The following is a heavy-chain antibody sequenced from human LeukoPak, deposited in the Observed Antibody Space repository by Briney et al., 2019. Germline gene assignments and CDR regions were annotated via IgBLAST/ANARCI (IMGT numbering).Heavy chain of an antibody. CDR2: IWYDGSNK. CDR1: GFSFSNYA. J-gene: IGHJ6*02. CDR3: ARDDNGMDV. V-gene: IGHV3-33*08. Sequence: GGSLRLSCVPSGFSFSNYAMSWVRQAPGKGLEWVAVIWYDGSNKYYADSVKGRFTISRDNSKNTLYLQTNSLRAEDTAVYYCARDDNGMDVWGQGTTVTVSS. D-gene: IGHD3-22*01.